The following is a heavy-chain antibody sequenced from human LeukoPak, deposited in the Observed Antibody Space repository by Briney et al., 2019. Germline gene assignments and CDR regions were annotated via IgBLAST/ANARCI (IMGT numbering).Heavy chain of an antibody. V-gene: IGHV3-30*03. CDR3: ARSYSNYDSAPDY. D-gene: IGHD4-11*01. CDR2: ISYDGSNK. CDR1: GFTFSSYG. Sequence: GRSLRLSCAASGFTFSSYGMHWVRQAPGKGLEWVAVISYDGSNKYYADSVKGRFTISRDNSKNTLYLQMNSLRAEDTAVYYCARSYSNYDSAPDYWGQGTLVTVSS. J-gene: IGHJ4*02.